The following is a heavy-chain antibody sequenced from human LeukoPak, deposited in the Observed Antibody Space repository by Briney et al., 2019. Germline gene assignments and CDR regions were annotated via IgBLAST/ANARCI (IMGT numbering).Heavy chain of an antibody. CDR2: ISGSGGST. J-gene: IGHJ1*01. V-gene: IGHV3-23*01. CDR3: AKGAYGDYASSAEYFQH. D-gene: IGHD4-17*01. Sequence: PGGSLRLSCAASGFTFSSYAKSWVRQAPGKGLEWVSAISGSGGSTYYADSVKGRFTISRDNSKNTLYLQMNSLRAEDTAVYYCAKGAYGDYASSAEYFQHWGQGTLVTVSS. CDR1: GFTFSSYA.